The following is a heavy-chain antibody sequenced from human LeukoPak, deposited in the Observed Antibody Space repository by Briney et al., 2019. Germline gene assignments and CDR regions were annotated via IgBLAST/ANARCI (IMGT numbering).Heavy chain of an antibody. J-gene: IGHJ5*02. D-gene: IGHD2-2*01. CDR2: IYYSGST. CDR1: GGSISSYY. V-gene: IGHV4-59*01. CDR3: ARVYPEAWFDP. Sequence: PSETLSLTYTVSGGSISSYYWSWIRQPPGKGLEWIGYIYYSGSTNYNPSLKSRVTISVDTSKNQFSLKLSSVTAADTAVYYCARVYPEAWFDPWGQGTLVTVSS.